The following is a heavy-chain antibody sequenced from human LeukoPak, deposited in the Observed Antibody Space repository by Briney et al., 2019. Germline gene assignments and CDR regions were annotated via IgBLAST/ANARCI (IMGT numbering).Heavy chain of an antibody. V-gene: IGHV3-48*01. CDR1: GFTFSDYT. J-gene: IGHJ4*02. D-gene: IGHD5-12*01. Sequence: PGGSLRLSCAASGFTFSDYTMNWVRQAPGKGLEWVSYITSSDSSSSVTIYYADSVKGRFTISRDNAKNSLYLQMKSLRAEDTAVYYCAREELEYSLVDYWGQGTLVTVSS. CDR3: AREELEYSLVDY. CDR2: ITSSDSSSSVTI.